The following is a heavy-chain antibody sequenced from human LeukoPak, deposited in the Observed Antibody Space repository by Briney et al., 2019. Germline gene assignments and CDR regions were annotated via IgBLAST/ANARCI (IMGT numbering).Heavy chain of an antibody. V-gene: IGHV4-61*02. CDR3: AIGHYDSSGYPDWFDP. CDR1: GGSISSGSYY. J-gene: IGHJ5*02. CDR2: IYTSGST. D-gene: IGHD3-22*01. Sequence: KSSQTLSLTCTVSGGSISSGSYYWSWIRQPAGKGLEWIGRIYTSGSTSYNPSLKSRVTISVDTSKNQFSLKLSSVTAPDTAVYYCAIGHYDSSGYPDWFDPGGQGTLVTVPS.